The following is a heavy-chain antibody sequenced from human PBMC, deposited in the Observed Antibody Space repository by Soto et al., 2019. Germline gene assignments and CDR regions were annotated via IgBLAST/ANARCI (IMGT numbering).Heavy chain of an antibody. V-gene: IGHV4-39*01. CDR3: ARHRIEVVWRGFDF. J-gene: IGHJ4*02. CDR1: ADSSTSSNSY. Sequence: SETLSLTCTVSADSSTSSNSYWGCLRQPPGKGLKGIGSSSYNGGTIYNPSLKGRVAISVDTSKKQSSLQATSVTAADTAVYYCARHRIEVVWRGFDFWGQGSPVTVSS. CDR2: SSYNGGT. D-gene: IGHD1-1*01.